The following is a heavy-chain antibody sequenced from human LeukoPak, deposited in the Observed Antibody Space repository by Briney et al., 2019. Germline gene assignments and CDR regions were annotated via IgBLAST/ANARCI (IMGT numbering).Heavy chain of an antibody. D-gene: IGHD3/OR15-3a*01. J-gene: IGHJ4*02. CDR1: GGSISSSNSY. CDR3: ARQTGSGLFTLP. V-gene: IGHV4-39*01. CDR2: IYYTGNT. Sequence: SETLSVTCTVSGGSISSSNSYWGWIRQPPGKGLEWIGSIYYTGNTYYNASLKSRVTISIDTSKNQISLRLTSVTATDTAMYYCARQTGSGLFTLPGGQGTLVTVSS.